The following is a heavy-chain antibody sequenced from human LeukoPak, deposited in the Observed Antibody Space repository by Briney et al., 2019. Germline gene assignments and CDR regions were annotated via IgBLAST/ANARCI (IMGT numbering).Heavy chain of an antibody. CDR2: IGTRSDYI. CDR3: ARGPQGYCSGGSCYHYYYYGMDV. Sequence: GGSLRLSCAASGFTFSPYTMSWVRQAPGKGLEWVSSIGTRSDYIYYADSVKGRFAISRDSANNSLYLQMNSLRAEDTAVYYCARGPQGYCSGGSCYHYYYYGMDVWGQGTTVTVSS. J-gene: IGHJ6*02. CDR1: GFTFSPYT. D-gene: IGHD2-15*01. V-gene: IGHV3-21*04.